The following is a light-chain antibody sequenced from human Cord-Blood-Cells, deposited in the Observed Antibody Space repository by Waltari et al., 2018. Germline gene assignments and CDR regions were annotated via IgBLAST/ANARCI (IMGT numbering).Light chain of an antibody. J-gene: IGKJ2*03. CDR3: MRALQTPYS. CDR2: LGS. CDR1: QSLLHSNGYNY. Sequence: DIVMTQSPLSLPVTPGAPASISCRSSQSLLHSNGYNYLDWYLQKPGQSPQLLIYLGSNRASGVPDRFSGSGSGTDFTLKISRVEAEDVGVYYCMRALQTPYSFGQGTKLEIK. V-gene: IGKV2-28*01.